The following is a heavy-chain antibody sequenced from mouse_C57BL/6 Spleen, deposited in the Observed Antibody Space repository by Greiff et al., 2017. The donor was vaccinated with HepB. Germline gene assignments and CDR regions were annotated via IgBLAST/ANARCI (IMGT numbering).Heavy chain of an antibody. Sequence: VHLVESGAELVRPGTSVKVSCKASGYAFTNYLIEWVKQRPGQGLEWIGVINPGSGGTNYNEKFKGKATLPADKSSSTAYMQLSSLTSEDSAVYFCARYYGNYVGYAMDYWGQGTSVTVSS. V-gene: IGHV1-54*01. J-gene: IGHJ4*01. CDR3: ARYYGNYVGYAMDY. CDR1: GYAFTNYL. D-gene: IGHD2-1*01. CDR2: INPGSGGT.